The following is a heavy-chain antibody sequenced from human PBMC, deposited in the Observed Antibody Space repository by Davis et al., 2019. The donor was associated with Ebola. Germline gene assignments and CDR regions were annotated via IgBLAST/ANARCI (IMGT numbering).Heavy chain of an antibody. Sequence: HTGGSLRLSCAASGFTASGFTFGSYYMHWVRQVSGKGLVWVSGINPDGSRKSYADSVKGRFTISRDNAKNTVYLEMNSLRAEDTAEYYCASLSYGLDVWGQGTTVTVPS. CDR3: ASLSYGLDV. D-gene: IGHD2/OR15-2a*01. CDR1: GFTFGSYY. J-gene: IGHJ6*02. CDR2: INPDGSRK. V-gene: IGHV3-74*01.